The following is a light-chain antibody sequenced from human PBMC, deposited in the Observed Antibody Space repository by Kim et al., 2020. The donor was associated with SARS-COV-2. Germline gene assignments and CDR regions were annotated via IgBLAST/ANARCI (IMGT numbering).Light chain of an antibody. CDR3: QQLNTYPLI. Sequence: ASVGDRVTITCRASQGINNYLAWYQQKSGKAPNLLIYAASVLQSGVPSRFSGSGSGTEFTLTINSLQAEDFATYYCQQLNTYPLIFGGGTKLEI. J-gene: IGKJ4*01. CDR2: AAS. V-gene: IGKV1-9*01. CDR1: QGINNY.